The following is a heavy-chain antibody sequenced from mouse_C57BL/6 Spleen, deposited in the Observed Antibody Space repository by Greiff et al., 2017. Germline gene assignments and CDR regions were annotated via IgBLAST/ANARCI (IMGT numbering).Heavy chain of an antibody. V-gene: IGHV1-55*01. CDR2: IYPGSGST. D-gene: IGHD1-1*01. J-gene: IGHJ2*01. Sequence: QVHVKQPGAELVKPGASVKMSCKASGYTFTSYWITWVKQRPGQGLEWIGDIYPGSGSTNYNEKFKSKATLTVDTSSSTAYMQLSSLTSEDSAVYYCARRYWYSFDYWGQGTTLTVSS. CDR1: GYTFTSYW. CDR3: ARRYWYSFDY.